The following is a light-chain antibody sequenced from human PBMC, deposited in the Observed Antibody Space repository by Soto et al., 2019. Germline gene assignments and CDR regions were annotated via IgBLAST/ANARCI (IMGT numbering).Light chain of an antibody. CDR1: QSVSSSY. V-gene: IGKV3-20*01. J-gene: IGKJ1*01. Sequence: IVLTQSPATLPFSPRDRATLSCRPSQSVSSSYLAWYQQKPGQAPRLLIYGASSRATGIPDRFSGSGSGTDFTLTISRLEPEDFAVYYCQQYGSSPRTFGQGTKVDIK. CDR2: GAS. CDR3: QQYGSSPRT.